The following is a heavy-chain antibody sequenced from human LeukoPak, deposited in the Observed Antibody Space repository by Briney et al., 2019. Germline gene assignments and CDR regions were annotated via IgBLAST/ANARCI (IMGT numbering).Heavy chain of an antibody. CDR3: AREAGDDSSGYFDY. D-gene: IGHD3-22*01. J-gene: IGHJ4*02. V-gene: IGHV3-30-3*01. CDR1: GFTFSSYA. CDR2: ISYDGSNK. Sequence: PGGSLRLSCAASGFTFSSYAMHWVRQAPGKGLEWVTVISYDGSNKYYADSVKGRFTISRDNSKNTLYLQMNSLRAEDTAVYYCAREAGDDSSGYFDYWGQGTLVTVSS.